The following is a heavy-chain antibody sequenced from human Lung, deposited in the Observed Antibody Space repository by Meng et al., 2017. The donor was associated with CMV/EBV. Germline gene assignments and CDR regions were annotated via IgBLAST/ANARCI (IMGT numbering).Heavy chain of an antibody. CDR1: GFTFSSYS. V-gene: IGHV3-21*01. CDR2: ISSSSSYI. CDR3: ARAGYSSGWYELYFGY. Sequence: GGSLRLXXAASGFTFSSYSMNWVRQAPGKGLEWVSSISSSSSYIYYADSVKGRFTISRDNAKNSLYLQMNSLRAEDTAVYYCARAGYSSGWYELYFGYWGQGXLVTVSS. D-gene: IGHD6-19*01. J-gene: IGHJ4*02.